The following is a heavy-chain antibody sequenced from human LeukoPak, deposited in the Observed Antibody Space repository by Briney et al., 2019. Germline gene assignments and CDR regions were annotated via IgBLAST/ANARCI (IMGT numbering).Heavy chain of an antibody. CDR2: IYSGGST. J-gene: IGHJ4*02. V-gene: IGHV3-53*01. CDR3: ARGRNPRYSSGWVYYFDY. CDR1: GFTVSSNY. Sequence: GGSLRLSCAASGFTVSSNYMSWVRQAPGKGLEWVSVIYSGGSTYYADSVKGRFTISRDNSKNTLYLQMNSLRAEDTAVYYCARGRNPRYSSGWVYYFDYWGQGTLVTVS. D-gene: IGHD6-19*01.